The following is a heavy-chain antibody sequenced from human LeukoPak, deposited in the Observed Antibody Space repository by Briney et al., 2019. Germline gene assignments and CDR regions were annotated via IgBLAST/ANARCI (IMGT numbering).Heavy chain of an antibody. Sequence: SETLSLTCTISGDSISSSSFHWAWIRQPPGKGLECIGTIFYSGTTYYNSSLKSRVTISMDTSKNQFALKLNSVTAADTAVYFCARFRDYGDYLRWFDPWGQGTLVTVSS. V-gene: IGHV4-39*06. D-gene: IGHD4-17*01. J-gene: IGHJ5*02. CDR2: IFYSGTT. CDR3: ARFRDYGDYLRWFDP. CDR1: GDSISSSSFH.